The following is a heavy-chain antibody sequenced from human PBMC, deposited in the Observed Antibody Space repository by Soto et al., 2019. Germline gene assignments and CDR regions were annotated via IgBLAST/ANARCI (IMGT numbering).Heavy chain of an antibody. CDR1: GGSMRNYY. J-gene: IGHJ4*02. CDR2: VYHSGST. V-gene: IGHV4-59*01. CDR3: TSSYSTSSSPDY. Sequence: SETLSLTCSVSGGSMRNYYWNWIRQPPGRGLEWIGYVYHSGSTNYNPSLKSRVSMSVDVSRNHFSLTLHSVTAADTAVYFCTSSYSTSSSPDYWGQGTLVTAPQ. D-gene: IGHD6-6*01.